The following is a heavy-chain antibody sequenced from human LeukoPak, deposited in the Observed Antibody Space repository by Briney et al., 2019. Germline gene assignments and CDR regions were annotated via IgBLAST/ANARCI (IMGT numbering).Heavy chain of an antibody. CDR2: ISSYNGNA. CDR3: ARDVDHPLPGHIVPTIYTNPELDY. Sequence: AASVNVSCKASGYTFTGYYMHWVRQAPGQGLEWMGWISSYNGNANYAQKLQGRVTMTTDTSTSTAYMELRSLRSDDTAVYYCARDVDHPLPGHIVPTIYTNPELDYWGQGTLVTVSS. CDR1: GYTFTGYY. D-gene: IGHD5-12*01. V-gene: IGHV1-18*04. J-gene: IGHJ4*02.